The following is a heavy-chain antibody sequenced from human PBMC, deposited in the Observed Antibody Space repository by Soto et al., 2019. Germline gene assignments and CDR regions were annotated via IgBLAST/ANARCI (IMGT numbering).Heavy chain of an antibody. D-gene: IGHD2-15*01. CDR2: ISYDGSNK. Sequence: QVQLVESGGGVVQPGTSLRLSCAASGFTFSSYGMHWVRQAPGKGLEWVAVISYDGSNKYYADSVKGRFTISRDNSKNTLYLQMNSLRAEDTAVYYCAKDPVGYCSGGSCYTADYWGQGTLVTVSS. V-gene: IGHV3-30*18. CDR1: GFTFSSYG. J-gene: IGHJ4*02. CDR3: AKDPVGYCSGGSCYTADY.